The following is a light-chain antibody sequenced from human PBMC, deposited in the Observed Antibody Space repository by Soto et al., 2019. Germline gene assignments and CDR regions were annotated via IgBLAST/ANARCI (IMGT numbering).Light chain of an antibody. CDR2: DAS. Sequence: EIVLTQSPGTLSLSPGERATLSCRASQSISSRHLAWYQQKPGQPPRLLIFDASSRAAGIPARFSGSGSGTDFTLTISCLQSEDFATYYCQQYYSFPWTFGQGTKVEIK. CDR3: QQYYSFPWT. CDR1: QSISSRH. V-gene: IGKV3-20*01. J-gene: IGKJ1*01.